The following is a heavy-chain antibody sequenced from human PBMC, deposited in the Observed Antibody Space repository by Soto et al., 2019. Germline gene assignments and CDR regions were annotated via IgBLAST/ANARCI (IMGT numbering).Heavy chain of an antibody. D-gene: IGHD4-17*01. CDR1: GLTFRNDW. J-gene: IGHJ4*02. Sequence: GGSLGLSCAGSGLTFRNDWLSWVRQAPGKGLEWVANINQDGSERYYVDSVRGRFTISRDNVENSLYLQLNSLRPEDTAVYYCAVYGYGVSAAAYWGQGTLVTVAS. V-gene: IGHV3-7*03. CDR3: AVYGYGVSAAAY. CDR2: INQDGSER.